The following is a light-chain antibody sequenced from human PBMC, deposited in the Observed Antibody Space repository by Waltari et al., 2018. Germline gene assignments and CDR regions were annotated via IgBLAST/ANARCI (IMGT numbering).Light chain of an antibody. CDR3: QHRHNWPPTFT. J-gene: IGKJ2*01. CDR2: DAS. Sequence: EIVLTQSPATLSLSPGDRAPLSCRASQSVRNYLAWYRQKPGQAPRLLIFDASERAPGIPARFSGSGSWTDFTLTISSLEPDDFAVYYCQHRHNWPPTFTFGQGTKLEVK. CDR1: QSVRNY. V-gene: IGKV3-11*01.